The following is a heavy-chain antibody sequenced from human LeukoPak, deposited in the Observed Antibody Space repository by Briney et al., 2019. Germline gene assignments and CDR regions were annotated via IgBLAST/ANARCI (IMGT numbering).Heavy chain of an antibody. Sequence: GGSLRLSCAASGFTFSSYGMHWVRQAPGKGLEWVAVISYDGSNKYYADSVKGRFTISRDNSKNTLYLQMNSLRAEDTAVYYCAKDLPEIIVEYYFDHWGQGTLVTVSS. J-gene: IGHJ4*02. CDR1: GFTFSSYG. V-gene: IGHV3-30*18. CDR2: ISYDGSNK. CDR3: AKDLPEIIVEYYFDH. D-gene: IGHD3-22*01.